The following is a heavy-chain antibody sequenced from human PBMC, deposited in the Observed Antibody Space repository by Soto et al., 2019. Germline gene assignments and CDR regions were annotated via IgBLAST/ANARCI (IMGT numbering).Heavy chain of an antibody. Sequence: SETLSLTCTVSGGSISSYYWSWIRQPPGKGLEWIGYIYYSGSTNYNPSLKSRVTISVDTSKNQFSLKLSSVTAADTAVYYCARHLSIVGAPFDAFDIWGQGTMVTVSS. CDR3: ARHLSIVGAPFDAFDI. J-gene: IGHJ3*02. CDR1: GGSISSYY. CDR2: IYYSGST. V-gene: IGHV4-59*08. D-gene: IGHD1-26*01.